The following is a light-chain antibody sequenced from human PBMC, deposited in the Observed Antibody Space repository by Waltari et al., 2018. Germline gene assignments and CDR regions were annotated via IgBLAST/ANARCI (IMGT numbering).Light chain of an antibody. J-gene: IGKJ4*01. Sequence: DIGMTQTPLSLSVCPGQPASISCKSRQSLLHRDGKTYLDWYLKRPGQSPQLLISEVSSRFSGVPDRFSGSGSGTDFTLKISRVEAEDVGLYYCMQGVHLPLTFGGGTKVEIQ. CDR3: MQGVHLPLT. CDR2: EVS. CDR1: QSLLHRDGKTY. V-gene: IGKV2-29*03.